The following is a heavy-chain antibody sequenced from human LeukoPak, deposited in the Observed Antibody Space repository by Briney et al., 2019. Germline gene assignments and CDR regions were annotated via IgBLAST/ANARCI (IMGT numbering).Heavy chain of an antibody. CDR3: ARSPLYYDFWSGYPDY. J-gene: IGHJ4*02. CDR2: INPSGGST. Sequence: EASVKVSCKASGYTFTSYYMHWVRQAPGQGLEWMGIINPSGGSTSYAQKFQGRVTMTRDTSTSTVYMELSSLRSEDTAVYYCARSPLYYDFWSGYPDYWGQGTLVTVSS. V-gene: IGHV1-46*01. CDR1: GYTFTSYY. D-gene: IGHD3-3*01.